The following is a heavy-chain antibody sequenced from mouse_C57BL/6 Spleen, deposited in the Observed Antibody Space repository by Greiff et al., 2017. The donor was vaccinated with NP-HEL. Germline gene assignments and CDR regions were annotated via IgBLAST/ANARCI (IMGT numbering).Heavy chain of an antibody. J-gene: IGHJ4*01. V-gene: IGHV3-6*01. D-gene: IGHD1-1*02. CDR1: GYSITSGYY. Sequence: VQLQQSGPGLVKPSQSLSLTCSVTGYSITSGYYWNWIRQFPGNKLEWMGYISYDGSNNYNPSLKNRISITRDTSKNQFFLKLNSVTTEDTATYYCARDHYGYAMDYWGQGTSVTVSS. CDR3: ARDHYGYAMDY. CDR2: ISYDGSN.